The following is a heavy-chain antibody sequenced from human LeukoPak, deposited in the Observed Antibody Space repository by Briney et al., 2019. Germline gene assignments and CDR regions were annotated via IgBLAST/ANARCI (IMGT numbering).Heavy chain of an antibody. J-gene: IGHJ4*02. CDR3: ARDGWYDFWSGYLDY. D-gene: IGHD3-3*01. CDR1: GFTFSSYA. Sequence: GGSLRLSCAASGFTFSSYAMSWVRQAPGKGLEYVSAISSNGGSTYYANSVKGRFTISRDNSKNTLYLQMGSLRAEDMAVYYCARDGWYDFWSGYLDYWGQGTLVTVSS. V-gene: IGHV3-64*01. CDR2: ISSNGGST.